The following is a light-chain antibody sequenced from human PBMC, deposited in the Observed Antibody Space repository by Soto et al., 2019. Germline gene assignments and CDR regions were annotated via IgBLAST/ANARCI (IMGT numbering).Light chain of an antibody. CDR1: SSDVGGYNY. Sequence: QSALTQPPSASGSPGQSVTISCTGTSSDVGGYNYVSWYHQHPGKAPKLMIYEVTKRPSGVPDRFSGSKSGNTASLTVSGLQAEDEADYYCNSYAGSFNWVFGGGTKLTVL. J-gene: IGLJ3*02. V-gene: IGLV2-8*01. CDR2: EVT. CDR3: NSYAGSFNWV.